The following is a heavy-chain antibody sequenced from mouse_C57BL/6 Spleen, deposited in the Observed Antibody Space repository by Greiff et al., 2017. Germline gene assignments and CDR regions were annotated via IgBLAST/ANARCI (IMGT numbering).Heavy chain of an antibody. CDR3: ARPFHYYGSSYDYAMDY. J-gene: IGHJ4*01. CDR1: GFTFSDYG. CDR2: ISSGSSTI. Sequence: EVQLVESGGGLVKPGGSLKLSCAASGFTFSDYGMHWVRQAPEKGLEWVAYISSGSSTIYYADTVKGRFTISRDNAKNTLFLQMTSLRSEDTAMYYCARPFHYYGSSYDYAMDYWGQGTSVTVSS. V-gene: IGHV5-17*01. D-gene: IGHD1-1*01.